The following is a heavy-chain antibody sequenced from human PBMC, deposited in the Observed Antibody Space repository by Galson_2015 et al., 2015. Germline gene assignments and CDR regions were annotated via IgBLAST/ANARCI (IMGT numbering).Heavy chain of an antibody. V-gene: IGHV3-7*03. CDR2: IKRDGSEN. Sequence: SLRLSCATSGFTFSDYWMDWVRQAPGKGPEWVANIKRDGSENYSAASVKGRFTISRDNAKNSLYLQMNFLRAEDTAVYYCVRDRGGLIAAAGVFDYWGRGTLVTVSS. J-gene: IGHJ4*02. D-gene: IGHD6-13*01. CDR3: VRDRGGLIAAAGVFDY. CDR1: GFTFSDYW.